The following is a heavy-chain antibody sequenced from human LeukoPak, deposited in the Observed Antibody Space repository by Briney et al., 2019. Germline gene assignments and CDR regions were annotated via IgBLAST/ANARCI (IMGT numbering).Heavy chain of an antibody. CDR1: GFTFSSYA. CDR2: ISGSGGST. D-gene: IGHD6-6*01. Sequence: GGSLRLSCAASGFTFSSYAMSWVRQAPGKGLEWVSAISGSGGSTYYADSVKGRFTISRDNSKSTLYLQMNSLRAEDTAVYYCAKDVGRYSSSFDFDYWGQGTLVTVSP. J-gene: IGHJ4*02. V-gene: IGHV3-23*01. CDR3: AKDVGRYSSSFDFDY.